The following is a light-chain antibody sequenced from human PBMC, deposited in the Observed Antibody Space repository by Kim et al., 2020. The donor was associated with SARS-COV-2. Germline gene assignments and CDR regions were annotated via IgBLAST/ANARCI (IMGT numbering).Light chain of an antibody. CDR1: SSNIGAGYA. Sequence: QSVLTQPPSVSGAPGQRVTISCTGSSSNIGAGYAVHWYQQLPGTTPKLLIYSNTNRPSVVPDRFSGSKSGTSASLAITGLQAEDEADYYCQSYDTSLSASVFGGGTQMTVL. CDR3: QSYDTSLSASV. V-gene: IGLV1-40*01. J-gene: IGLJ3*02. CDR2: SNT.